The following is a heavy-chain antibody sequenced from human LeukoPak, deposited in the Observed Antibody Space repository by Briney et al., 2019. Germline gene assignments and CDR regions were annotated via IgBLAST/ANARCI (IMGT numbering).Heavy chain of an antibody. V-gene: IGHV1-2*02. Sequence: ASVKVSCKASGYTFTGYYMHWVRQAPGQGLEWMGWINPNSGGTNYAQKLQGRVTMTTDTSTSTAYMELRSLRSDDTAVYYCAGDRSLKQLGDDAFDIWGQGTMVTVSS. CDR1: GYTFTGYY. J-gene: IGHJ3*02. CDR3: AGDRSLKQLGDDAFDI. CDR2: INPNSGGT. D-gene: IGHD6-6*01.